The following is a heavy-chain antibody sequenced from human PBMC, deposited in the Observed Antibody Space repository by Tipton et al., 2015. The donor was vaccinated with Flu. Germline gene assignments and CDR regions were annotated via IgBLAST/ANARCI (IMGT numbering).Heavy chain of an antibody. CDR2: IYYSGST. V-gene: IGHV4-39*07. Sequence: LSCTVSGGSISSSSYYWGWIRQPPGKGLEWIGSIYYSGSTYYNPSLKSRVTISVDTSKNQFSLKLSSVTAAETAVYYCARDSVVVVVAAKPHAFDIWGQGTMVTVSS. CDR3: ARDSVVVVVAAKPHAFDI. CDR1: GGSISSSSYY. D-gene: IGHD2-15*01. J-gene: IGHJ3*02.